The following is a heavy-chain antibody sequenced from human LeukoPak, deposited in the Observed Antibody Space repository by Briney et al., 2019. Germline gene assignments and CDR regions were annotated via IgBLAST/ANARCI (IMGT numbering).Heavy chain of an antibody. Sequence: ASVKVSCKASGYTFTGYYMHWVRQAPGQGLEWMGWINPNSGGTNYAQKFQGRVTMTRDTSISTAYMELSRLRSDDTAVYYCARAASIAARYYYYYGMDVWDQGTTVTVSS. J-gene: IGHJ6*02. V-gene: IGHV1-2*02. CDR3: ARAASIAARYYYYYGMDV. D-gene: IGHD6-6*01. CDR2: INPNSGGT. CDR1: GYTFTGYY.